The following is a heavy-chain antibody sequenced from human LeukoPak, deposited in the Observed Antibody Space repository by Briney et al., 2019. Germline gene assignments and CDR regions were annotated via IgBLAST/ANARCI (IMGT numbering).Heavy chain of an antibody. CDR1: GYTFTSYV. D-gene: IGHD6-19*01. Sequence: GASVKVSCKASGYTFTSYVINWVRQAPGQGLEWMGWISAYNGNTNYAQKLQGRVTMTTDTPTSTAYMELSSLRSEDTAVYYCAIYYTIAVAGIHDAFDIWGQGTMVTVSS. CDR3: AIYYTIAVAGIHDAFDI. V-gene: IGHV1-18*01. J-gene: IGHJ3*02. CDR2: ISAYNGNT.